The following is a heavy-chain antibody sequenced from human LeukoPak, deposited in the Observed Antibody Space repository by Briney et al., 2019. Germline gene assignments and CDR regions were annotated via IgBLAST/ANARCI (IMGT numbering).Heavy chain of an antibody. Sequence: GGSLRLSCAASGFTFSAYNMNWVRQAPGQGLEWVSSISSSSTRKYCADSVKGRFTISRDNAKNSLYLQMNSLRDEDTAVYYCVRGDGWFGELLNFDYWGQGTLVTVSS. D-gene: IGHD3-10*01. J-gene: IGHJ4*02. V-gene: IGHV3-48*02. CDR1: GFTFSAYN. CDR3: VRGDGWFGELLNFDY. CDR2: ISSSSTRK.